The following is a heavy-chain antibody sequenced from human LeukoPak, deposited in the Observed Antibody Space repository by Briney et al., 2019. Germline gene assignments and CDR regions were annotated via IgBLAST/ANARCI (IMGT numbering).Heavy chain of an antibody. J-gene: IGHJ3*02. CDR1: GYTFTSYG. CDR2: ISTYNGNT. CDR3: ARGGWKDYGDYGGAFDI. V-gene: IGHV1-18*01. D-gene: IGHD4-17*01. Sequence: ASVKVSCKASGYTFTSYGISWVRQAPGQGLEWMGWISTYNGNTNYAQKLQGRVTMTTDTSTSTAYMELRSLRSDDTAVYYCARGGWKDYGDYGGAFDIWGQGTMVTVSS.